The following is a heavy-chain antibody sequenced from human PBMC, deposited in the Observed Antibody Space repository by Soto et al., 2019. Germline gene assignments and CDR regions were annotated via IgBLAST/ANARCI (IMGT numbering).Heavy chain of an antibody. V-gene: IGHV3-23*01. D-gene: IGHD3-3*01. CDR1: GFTFSSYA. Sequence: EVQLLESGGGLVQPGGSLRLSCAASGFTFSSYAMSWVRQAPGKGLEWVSAISGSGGSTYYADSVKGLFTISRDNSKNTLYLRMNSLRAEDTAVYCCAKEMGITWRFLEWLPLNWFDPWGQGTLVTVSS. CDR2: ISGSGGST. J-gene: IGHJ5*02. CDR3: AKEMGITWRFLEWLPLNWFDP.